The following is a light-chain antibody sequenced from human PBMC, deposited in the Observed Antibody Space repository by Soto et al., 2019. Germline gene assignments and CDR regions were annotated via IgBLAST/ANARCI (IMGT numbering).Light chain of an antibody. CDR3: QQYNTFWT. V-gene: IGKV1-5*03. CDR1: QSISGL. J-gene: IGKJ1*01. CDR2: KAS. Sequence: DIQMTQSPSTLSASVGDKVPLTCRASQSISGLLAWYQQKPGKAPKLLIYKASGLESGVPSRFSGSGSGTEFTLTINGLQPDDFATYYCQQYNTFWTFGQGTKVDIK.